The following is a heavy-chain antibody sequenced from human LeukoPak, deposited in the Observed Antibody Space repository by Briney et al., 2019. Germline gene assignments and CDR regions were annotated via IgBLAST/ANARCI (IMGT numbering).Heavy chain of an antibody. Sequence: SETLSLTCTVSGGSISSYYWSWIRQPAGKGLEWIGRIYTSGSTNYNPSLKSRVTMSVDTSKNQFSLKLSSVTAADTAVYYCAREVPDCTNGVCYGGAFDIWGQGTMVTVSS. V-gene: IGHV4-4*07. J-gene: IGHJ3*02. CDR2: IYTSGST. CDR3: AREVPDCTNGVCYGGAFDI. CDR1: GGSISSYY. D-gene: IGHD2-8*01.